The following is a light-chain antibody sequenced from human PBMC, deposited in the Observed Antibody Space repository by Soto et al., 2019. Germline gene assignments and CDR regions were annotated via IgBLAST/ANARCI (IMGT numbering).Light chain of an antibody. Sequence: EIVMTQSPATLSVSPGERATLSCRASQSLSNNLAWYQQKPGQAPRLLIYSTSTRATGIPARFSGSGSGTEFTLTFSSLQSEDFAVYYCQQYNTWPLAFGGGTKVETK. CDR2: STS. CDR3: QQYNTWPLA. CDR1: QSLSNN. V-gene: IGKV3-15*01. J-gene: IGKJ4*01.